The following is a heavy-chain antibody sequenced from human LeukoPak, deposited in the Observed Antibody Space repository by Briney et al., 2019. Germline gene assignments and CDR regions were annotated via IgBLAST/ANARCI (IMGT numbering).Heavy chain of an antibody. Sequence: PSQTLSLTCTVSGGSISSGSYYWSWIRQPAGKGLEWIGRTYTSGSTNYNPSLKSRVTISVDTSKNQFSLKLSSVTAADTAVYYCARINPVNYYYMDVWGKGTTVTVSS. D-gene: IGHD3-16*02. J-gene: IGHJ6*03. V-gene: IGHV4-61*02. CDR2: TYTSGST. CDR1: GGSISSGSYY. CDR3: ARINPVNYYYMDV.